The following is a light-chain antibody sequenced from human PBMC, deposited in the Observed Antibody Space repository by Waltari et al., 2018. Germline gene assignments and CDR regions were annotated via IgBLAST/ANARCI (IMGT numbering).Light chain of an antibody. CDR2: DAS. V-gene: IGKV3-15*01. CDR1: QSITTN. CDR3: QQYNRWPPIT. Sequence: EVVMTQSPATLSLSPGERATLSCRASQSITTNLAWYQHKPGQAPRLLIYDASTRATSVPARFSGSGSGTEFTLTISSLQSEDFAVYYCQQYNRWPPITSGQGTRLAIK. J-gene: IGKJ5*01.